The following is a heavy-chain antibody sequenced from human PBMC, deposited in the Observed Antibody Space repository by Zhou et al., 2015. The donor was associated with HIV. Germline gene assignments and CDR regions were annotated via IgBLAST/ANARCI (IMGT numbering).Heavy chain of an antibody. J-gene: IGHJ4*02. CDR3: ARWSVKGGNYEGVHH. CDR2: ISYVASNK. Sequence: QVQLVESGGGVVRPGRSLRLSCAASGFTFSSYGIHWVRQTPGEGLKWVAVISYVASNKYYADSVRGRFTIFRDNSKNMVYLQMNSLRPDDTAMYFCARWSVKGGNYEGVHHWGQGIMVTVSS. D-gene: IGHD3-22*01. CDR1: GFTFSSYG. V-gene: IGHV3-30*03.